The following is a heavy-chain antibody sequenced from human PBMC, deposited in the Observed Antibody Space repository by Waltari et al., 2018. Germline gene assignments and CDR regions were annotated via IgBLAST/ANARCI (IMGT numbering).Heavy chain of an antibody. CDR3: AKHRNWNGSFGS. V-gene: IGHV5-10-1*01. CDR2: IDPSDSYT. D-gene: IGHD1-1*01. J-gene: IGHJ4*02. Sequence: EVQLVQSGAEVKKPGESLRISCKGSGSDFTTHWISWVRQRPGKGLEWMGQIDPSDSYTTYSPSFQGHVTISTDKSVSTAYLQWSTVKASDTAIYYCAKHRNWNGSFGSWGQGTLVTVSS. CDR1: GSDFTTHW.